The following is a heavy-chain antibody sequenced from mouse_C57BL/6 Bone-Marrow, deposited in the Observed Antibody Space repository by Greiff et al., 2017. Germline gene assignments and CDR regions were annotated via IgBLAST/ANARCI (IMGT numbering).Heavy chain of an antibody. V-gene: IGHV1-53*01. CDR1: GYTFTSYW. CDR3: AREDYGLHWYFDV. Sequence: QVQLQQPGTELVKPGASVKLSCKASGYTFTSYWMHWVKQRPGQGLEWIGNINPSNGGTNYNEKFKSKATLTVDKSSSTAYMQLSSLTSEYSAVYYCAREDYGLHWYFDVWGTGTTVTVSS. CDR2: INPSNGGT. D-gene: IGHD1-1*01. J-gene: IGHJ1*03.